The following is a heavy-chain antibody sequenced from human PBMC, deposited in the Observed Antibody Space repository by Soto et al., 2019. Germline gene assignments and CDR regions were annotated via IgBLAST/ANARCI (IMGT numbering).Heavy chain of an antibody. CDR1: GGTFSSYA. CDR2: FIPMFNRP. V-gene: IGHV1-69*01. CDR3: ASGHFHHVSNYYYALDV. J-gene: IGHJ6*02. Sequence: QVQLVQSGAEVKKPGSSVKVSCKASGGTFSSYAISWVRQAPGQGLEWMGGFIPMFNRPHSARKFQGRVTITADESTSTAYMDLSSLRSEDTAVYYFASGHFHHVSNYYYALDVWGQGTTVTVSS.